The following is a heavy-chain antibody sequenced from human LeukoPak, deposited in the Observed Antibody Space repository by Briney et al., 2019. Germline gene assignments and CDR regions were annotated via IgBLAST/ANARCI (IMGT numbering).Heavy chain of an antibody. CDR2: IYYSGST. J-gene: IGHJ4*02. CDR1: GGSISSGGYY. V-gene: IGHV4-61*08. D-gene: IGHD4-23*01. Sequence: SETLSLTCTVSGGSISSGGYYWSWIRQHPGKGLEWVGYIYYSGSTNYNPSLKSRVTISVDTSKNQFSLKLSSVTAADTAVYYCARGPVGYGGSLDYWGQGTLVTVSS. CDR3: ARGPVGYGGSLDY.